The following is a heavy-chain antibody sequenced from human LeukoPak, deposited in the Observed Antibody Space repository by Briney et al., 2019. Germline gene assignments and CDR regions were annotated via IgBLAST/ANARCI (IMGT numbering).Heavy chain of an antibody. D-gene: IGHD3-16*02. CDR1: GFTFSDYQ. Sequence: GGSLRLSCAASGFTFSDYQMGWVRQAPGKGLEWVSVIYSGGSTYYADSVKGRFTISRDNSKNTLYLQMNSLRAEDTAVYYCARDYRRTFDYWGQGTLVTVSS. V-gene: IGHV3-53*01. J-gene: IGHJ4*02. CDR3: ARDYRRTFDY. CDR2: IYSGGST.